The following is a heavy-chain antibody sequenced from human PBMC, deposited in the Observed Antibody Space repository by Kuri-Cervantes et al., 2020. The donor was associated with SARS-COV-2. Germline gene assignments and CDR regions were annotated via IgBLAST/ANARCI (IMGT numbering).Heavy chain of an antibody. CDR3: ANTASILWWCLDY. J-gene: IGHJ4*02. D-gene: IGHD2-21*01. Sequence: GESLKISCAASGFTVSSNYMSWVRQAPGKGLEWVSVIYSGGSTYYADSVKGRFTISRDNSKNTLCLQMNSLRAEDTAVYYCANTASILWWCLDYWGQGTLVTVSS. CDR1: GFTVSSNY. V-gene: IGHV3-53*01. CDR2: IYSGGST.